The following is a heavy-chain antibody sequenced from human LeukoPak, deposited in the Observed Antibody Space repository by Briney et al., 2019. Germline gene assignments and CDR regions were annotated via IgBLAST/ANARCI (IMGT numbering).Heavy chain of an antibody. CDR2: ISISSSYI. J-gene: IGHJ6*02. V-gene: IGHV3-21*01. CDR3: ARAANGRFDWLLDPYYYYGMDV. D-gene: IGHD3-9*01. Sequence: PGGSLRLSCAASGFTFSSYSMNWVRQAPGKGLEWVSSISISSSYIYYADSVKGRFTISRDNAKNSLYLQMNSLRAEDTAVYYCARAANGRFDWLLDPYYYYGMDVWGQGTTVTVSS. CDR1: GFTFSSYS.